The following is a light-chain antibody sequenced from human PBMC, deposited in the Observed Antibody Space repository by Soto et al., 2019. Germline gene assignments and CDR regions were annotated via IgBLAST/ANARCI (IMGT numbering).Light chain of an antibody. CDR3: SSYTSSSTDYF. J-gene: IGLJ1*01. Sequence: QSVLTQPASVSGSPGQSITISCTGTSSDVGGYNYVSWYQQHPGKAPKLMIYDVSNRPSGVSNRFSGSKSGNTASLTISGLQAEDEADYYCSSYTSSSTDYFFGTGTKVTVL. CDR1: SSDVGGYNY. CDR2: DVS. V-gene: IGLV2-14*01.